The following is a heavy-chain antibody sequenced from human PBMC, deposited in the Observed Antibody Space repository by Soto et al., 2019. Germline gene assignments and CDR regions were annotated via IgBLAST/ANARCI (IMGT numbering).Heavy chain of an antibody. D-gene: IGHD2-2*01. Sequence: HPGGSLRLSCTASGFTFGDYAMSWVRQAPGKGLEWVGFIRSKAYGGTTEYAASVKGRFTISRDDSKSIAYLQMNSLKTEDTAVYYCTRDQGVVPVGWWEYYYGMDVWGQGTTVTVSS. V-gene: IGHV3-49*04. CDR3: TRDQGVVPVGWWEYYYGMDV. J-gene: IGHJ6*02. CDR1: GFTFGDYA. CDR2: IRSKAYGGTT.